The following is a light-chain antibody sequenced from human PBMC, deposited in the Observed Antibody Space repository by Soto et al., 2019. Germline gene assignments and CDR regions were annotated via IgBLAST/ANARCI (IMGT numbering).Light chain of an antibody. CDR1: QSLVYSDGNTY. CDR2: NVS. V-gene: IGKV2-30*01. J-gene: IGKJ5*01. CDR3: RQGTHWPPIT. Sequence: DVVMTQSPLSLPVTLGQPASISCRSSQSLVYSDGNTYLNWFQQRPGQSPRRLIYNVSKRDSGVPDRFSGSGSGTDFTLKISRVEAEDVGVYYCRQGTHWPPITFGQGTRLEIK.